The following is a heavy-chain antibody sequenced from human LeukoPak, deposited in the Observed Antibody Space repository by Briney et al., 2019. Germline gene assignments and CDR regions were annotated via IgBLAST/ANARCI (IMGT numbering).Heavy chain of an antibody. J-gene: IGHJ6*03. V-gene: IGHV3-11*01. Sequence: GGSLRLSWAAAGLTFSDYYMSWIRQAPGKGLEWVSYISSSGSTIYYADSVKGRFTISRDNAKNSLYLQMNSLRAEDTAVYYCASPYNYDFWSGYRRYYYYMDVWGKGTTVTVSS. D-gene: IGHD3-3*01. CDR3: ASPYNYDFWSGYRRYYYYMDV. CDR2: ISSSGSTI. CDR1: GLTFSDYY.